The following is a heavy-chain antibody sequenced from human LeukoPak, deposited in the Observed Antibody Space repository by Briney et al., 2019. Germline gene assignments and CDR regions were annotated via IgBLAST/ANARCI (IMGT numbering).Heavy chain of an antibody. CDR3: ARGGHGWFVSVFDA. J-gene: IGHJ5*02. Sequence: SQTLSLTCALSGDIVSSNIASWNWIRQSPSRGLEWLGRTYYRTKWYEDYALSVKRRMSINPDTSKNQLSLQLTSVTPEDTAVYYCARGGHGWFVSVFDAWGQGNLVTVSS. V-gene: IGHV6-1*01. D-gene: IGHD3-10*01. CDR2: TYYRTKWYE. CDR1: GDIVSSNIAS.